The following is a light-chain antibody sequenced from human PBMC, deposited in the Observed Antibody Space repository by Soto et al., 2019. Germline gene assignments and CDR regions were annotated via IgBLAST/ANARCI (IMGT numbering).Light chain of an antibody. CDR2: EVN. V-gene: IGLV2-14*01. CDR3: SSYTSRSIYV. CDR1: SSDVGGYKY. J-gene: IGLJ1*01. Sequence: QSVLTQPASVSGSRGQSITISCTGTSSDVGGYKYVSWYQQYPGKAPKLMIFEVNKRPSGVSSRFSGSKSGNTAYLTIYGLQTEDEAEYYCSSYTSRSIYVFPTGTKATVL.